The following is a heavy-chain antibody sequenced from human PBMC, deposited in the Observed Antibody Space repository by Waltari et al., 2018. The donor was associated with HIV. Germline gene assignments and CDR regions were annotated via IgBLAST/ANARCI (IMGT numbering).Heavy chain of an antibody. CDR2: ISYDGGNK. D-gene: IGHD1-20*01. Sequence: QVHLVEFGGVVVQPGGPLRLSWAAFGSHFNSYAIHWVRQAPGKGLEWVAVISYDGGNKYYADSVKGRFIISRDNSKNTLYLQLNSLRAEDKAVYYCAILSGSFDIWGQGTRVSVSS. J-gene: IGHJ3*02. CDR1: GSHFNSYA. CDR3: AILSGSFDI. V-gene: IGHV3-30-3*01.